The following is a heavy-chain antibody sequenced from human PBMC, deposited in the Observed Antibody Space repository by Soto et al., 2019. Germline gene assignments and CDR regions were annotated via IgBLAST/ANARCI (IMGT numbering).Heavy chain of an antibody. V-gene: IGHV4-4*02. CDR1: GGSISSSNW. Sequence: SETLSLTCAVSGGSISSSNWWSWVRQPPGKGLEWIGGIYHSGSTNYNPSLKSRVTISVDKSKNQFSLKLSSVTAADTAVYYCARAKWTAAGTEVSFFDYWGQGTLVTVSS. J-gene: IGHJ4*02. CDR3: ARAKWTAAGTEVSFFDY. CDR2: IYHSGST. D-gene: IGHD6-13*01.